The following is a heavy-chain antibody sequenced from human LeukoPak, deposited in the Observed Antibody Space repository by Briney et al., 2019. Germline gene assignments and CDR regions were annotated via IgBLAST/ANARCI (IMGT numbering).Heavy chain of an antibody. J-gene: IGHJ4*02. D-gene: IGHD3-10*01. Sequence: GGSLRLSCAASGFTFDDYTMHWVRQAPGKGLEWVSLISWDGGSTYYADSVKGRFTISRDNSKNSLYLQMNSLRTEDTALYYCAKDKFPGGSGSYYSGYFDYWGQGTLVTVSS. V-gene: IGHV3-43*01. CDR3: AKDKFPGGSGSYYSGYFDY. CDR1: GFTFDDYT. CDR2: ISWDGGST.